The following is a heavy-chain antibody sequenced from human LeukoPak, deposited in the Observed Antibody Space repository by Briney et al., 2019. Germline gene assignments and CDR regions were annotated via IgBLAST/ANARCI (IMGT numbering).Heavy chain of an antibody. CDR2: IYYSGST. V-gene: IGHV4-39*01. Sequence: SETLSLTCTVSGGSISSSGYNWGWIRQPPGKGLEGIGSIYYSGSTYYNPSLKSRVTISVDTSKSQCSLKLNSVTAADTAVYYCARLGVVVAATQIDHWGQGTLVTVSS. CDR3: ARLGVVVAATQIDH. D-gene: IGHD2-15*01. CDR1: GGSISSSGYN. J-gene: IGHJ4*02.